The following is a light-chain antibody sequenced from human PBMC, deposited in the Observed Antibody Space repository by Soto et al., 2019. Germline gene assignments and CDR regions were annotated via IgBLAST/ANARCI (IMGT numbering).Light chain of an antibody. V-gene: IGKV3D-11*02. Sequence: EIVLTQSPATLSLSPGERATLSCRASQSVSSYLAGYQQKPGQAPRLLIYDASNRATGIPARFSGSGPGKDFTLTISSLEPEDFAVYYCQQRSNWLTFGGGTKVEIK. CDR1: QSVSSY. CDR3: QQRSNWLT. J-gene: IGKJ4*01. CDR2: DAS.